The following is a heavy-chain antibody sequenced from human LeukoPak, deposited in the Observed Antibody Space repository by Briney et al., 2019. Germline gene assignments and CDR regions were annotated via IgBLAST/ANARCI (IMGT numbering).Heavy chain of an antibody. J-gene: IGHJ4*02. V-gene: IGHV4-59*01. D-gene: IGHD2/OR15-2a*01. CDR2: IYYSGRT. CDR3: ARGTNRYYFDY. CDR1: GGSISSYY. Sequence: SETLSLTCTVSGGSISSYYWSWIRQPSGTGLEWTGYIYYSGRTNYNPSLKSRVTISVDTSKNQFSLKLSSVTAADTAVYYCARGTNRYYFDYWGQGTLVTVSS.